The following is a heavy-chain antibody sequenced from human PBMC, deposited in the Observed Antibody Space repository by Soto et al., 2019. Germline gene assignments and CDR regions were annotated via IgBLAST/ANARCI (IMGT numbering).Heavy chain of an antibody. Sequence: EVQLLESGGGLVQPGGSLRLSCAASGFAFSSYAMTWVRHAPGKGLEWVSALSGNSGTTYSADSVKGRFTISRDNSRNTQYLQMSSLRAEDTALYYCAKGSKFTIFSANDFWGQGTLVTVSS. CDR3: AKGSKFTIFSANDF. CDR1: GFAFSSYA. V-gene: IGHV3-23*01. J-gene: IGHJ4*02. D-gene: IGHD3-3*01. CDR2: LSGNSGTT.